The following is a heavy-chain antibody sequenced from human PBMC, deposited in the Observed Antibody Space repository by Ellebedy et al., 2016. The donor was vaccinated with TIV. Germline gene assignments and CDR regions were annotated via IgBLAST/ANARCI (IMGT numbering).Heavy chain of an antibody. V-gene: IGHV4-31*03. CDR2: IYYSGST. Sequence: MPSETLSLTCTVSGGSISNGGYYWGWIRQHPGKGLEWIGYIYYSGSTYYNPSLKSRLIISVDTSKNQFSLKLGSVTAADTAVYYCARGRWLQPYFDYWGQGTLVTVSS. J-gene: IGHJ4*02. CDR3: ARGRWLQPYFDY. CDR1: GGSISNGGYY. D-gene: IGHD5-24*01.